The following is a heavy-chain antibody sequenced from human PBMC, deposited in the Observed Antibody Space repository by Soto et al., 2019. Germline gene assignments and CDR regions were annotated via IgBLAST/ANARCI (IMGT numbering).Heavy chain of an antibody. CDR3: ARGQGSLMSWALHY. CDR1: GFTVSSNY. V-gene: IGHV3-53*01. D-gene: IGHD2-15*01. J-gene: IGHJ4*02. Sequence: GGSLRLSCAASGFTVSSNYMSWVRQAPGKGLEWVSVIYSGGSTYYADSVRCRFTNSRDNSKNTLYLQMNSLRLDDTAVYYCARGQGSLMSWALHYWGQGTLVTVYS. CDR2: IYSGGST.